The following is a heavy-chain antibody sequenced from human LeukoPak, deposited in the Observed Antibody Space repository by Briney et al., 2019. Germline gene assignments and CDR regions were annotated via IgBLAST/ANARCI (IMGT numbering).Heavy chain of an antibody. D-gene: IGHD1-14*01. V-gene: IGHV4-34*01. Sequence: KPSETLSLTCAVYGGSFSGYYWSWIRQPPGKGLEWIGEINHSGSTNYSPSLKSRVTISVDTSKNQFSLKLSSVTAADTAVYYCATNRDYYYYYGMDVWGQGTTVTVSS. CDR3: ATNRDYYYYYGMDV. J-gene: IGHJ6*02. CDR1: GGSFSGYY. CDR2: INHSGST.